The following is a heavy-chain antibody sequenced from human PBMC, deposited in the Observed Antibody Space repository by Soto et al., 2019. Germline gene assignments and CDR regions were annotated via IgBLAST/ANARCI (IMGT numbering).Heavy chain of an antibody. J-gene: IGHJ6*02. V-gene: IGHV4-61*03. CDR3: AREWGLLPYYVMNV. D-gene: IGHD7-27*01. Sequence: SETLSLTCIVSGDSVTSGSYDWTWLRQPPGKGLEWIGYISYTGRIKYNPSLQSRVTISVDTSKNDFSLNLSSVTAADTAVYFCAREWGLLPYYVMNVWGHGTAVTVSS. CDR1: GDSVTSGSYD. CDR2: ISYTGRI.